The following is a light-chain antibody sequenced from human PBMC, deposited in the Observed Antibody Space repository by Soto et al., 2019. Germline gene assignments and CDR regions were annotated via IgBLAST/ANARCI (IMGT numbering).Light chain of an antibody. CDR1: QSVGTY. CDR3: QQRSNRPLT. J-gene: IGKJ4*01. CDR2: DAS. V-gene: IGKV3-11*01. Sequence: EIGLTQSPATLSLSPGERVTLSCRASQSVGTYLAWYQQKPGQAPRLLIHDASNRATGIPARFSGSGSGTDFTLTISSLEPEDFAVYYCQQRSNRPLTFGGGARWIS.